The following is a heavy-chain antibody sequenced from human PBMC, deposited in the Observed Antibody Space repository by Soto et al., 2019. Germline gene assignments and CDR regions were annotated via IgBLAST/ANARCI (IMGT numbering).Heavy chain of an antibody. CDR3: ARAPPFPRTQNWLDP. V-gene: IGHV4-30-4*01. CDR2: IYHSGTT. J-gene: IGHJ5*02. CDR1: GGSISSGDYY. Sequence: QVQLQESGPGLVKPSQTLSLTCTVSGGSISSGDYYWSWIRQPPGKGLEWIGYIYHSGTTYHNPSLKSRVTISVDTSKNQFSLKLNSVIAADTAVYYCARAPPFPRTQNWLDPWGQGTLVTVSS.